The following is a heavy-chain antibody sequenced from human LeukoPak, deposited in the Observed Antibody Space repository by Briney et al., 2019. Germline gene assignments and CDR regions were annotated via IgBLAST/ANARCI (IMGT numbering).Heavy chain of an antibody. CDR1: GFTFSSYG. Sequence: GGSLRLSCAASGFTFSSYGMHWVRQAPGKGLEWVAVIWYDGSNKYYADSVKGRFTISRDNSKNTLYLQMNSLRAEDTAVYYCARDRNFYYDSSGHFDYWGQGTLVTVSS. D-gene: IGHD3-22*01. CDR3: ARDRNFYYDSSGHFDY. V-gene: IGHV3-33*01. J-gene: IGHJ4*02. CDR2: IWYDGSNK.